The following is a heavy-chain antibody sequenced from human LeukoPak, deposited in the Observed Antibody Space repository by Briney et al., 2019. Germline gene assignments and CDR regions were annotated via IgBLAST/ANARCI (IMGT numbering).Heavy chain of an antibody. CDR1: GGSLSPYY. V-gene: IGHV4-34*01. J-gene: IGHJ4*02. CDR3: ATLGGLYYESHGYPDFDH. D-gene: IGHD3-22*01. Sequence: SETLFLTCSVSGGSLSPYYWSWIRQPPGGGLEWLGEINQSGSTNYNPSLKSRVTISVEKFKNQFSLEVTSVTAADTAIYYCATLGGLYYESHGYPDFDHWGQGTLVTVSS. CDR2: INQSGST.